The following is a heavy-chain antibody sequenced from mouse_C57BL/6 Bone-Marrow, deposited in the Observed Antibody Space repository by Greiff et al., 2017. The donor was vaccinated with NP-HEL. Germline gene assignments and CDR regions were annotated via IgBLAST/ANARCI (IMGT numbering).Heavy chain of an antibody. V-gene: IGHV1-19*01. J-gene: IGHJ2*01. CDR3: ASRDIYYDYDGDY. Sequence: EVQLVESGPVLVKPGASVKMSCKASGYTFTDYYMNWVKQSHGKSLEWIGVINPYNGGTSYNQKFKGKATLTVDKSSSTAYMELNSLTSEDSAVYYCASRDIYYDYDGDYWGQGTTLTVSS. CDR1: GYTFTDYY. D-gene: IGHD2-4*01. CDR2: INPYNGGT.